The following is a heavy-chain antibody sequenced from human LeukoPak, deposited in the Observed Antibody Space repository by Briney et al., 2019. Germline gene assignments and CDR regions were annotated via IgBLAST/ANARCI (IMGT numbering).Heavy chain of an antibody. J-gene: IGHJ4*02. D-gene: IGHD6-13*01. CDR2: IGSSSGYI. V-gene: IGHV3-21*04. CDR1: GFTFRSYS. Sequence: MAGGSLRLSCAASGFTFRSYSMNWVRQAPGKGLEWVSSIGSSSGYIYYAVSVKGRFTISRDNAKNSLYLQMNSLRAEDTAVYYCARDRAVGIPADGHEFDYWGQGTLVTVSS. CDR3: ARDRAVGIPADGHEFDY.